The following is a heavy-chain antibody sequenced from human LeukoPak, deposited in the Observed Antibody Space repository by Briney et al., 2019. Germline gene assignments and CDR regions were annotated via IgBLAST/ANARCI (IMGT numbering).Heavy chain of an antibody. Sequence: SETLSLTCAVYGGSFSGYYWSWIRQPPGKGLEWIGEINHSGSTNYNPSLKSRVTISVDTSKNQFSLKLSSVTAADTAVYYCARFESQYAFDIWGQGTMVTVSS. D-gene: IGHD3-9*01. CDR2: INHSGST. J-gene: IGHJ3*02. CDR3: ARFESQYAFDI. CDR1: GGSFSGYY. V-gene: IGHV4-34*01.